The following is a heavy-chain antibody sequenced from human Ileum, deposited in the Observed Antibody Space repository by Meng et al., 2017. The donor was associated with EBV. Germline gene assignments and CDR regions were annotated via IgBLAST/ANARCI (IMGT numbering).Heavy chain of an antibody. V-gene: IGHV3-74*01. J-gene: IGHJ5*02. CDR3: TRGASGKFDR. CDR2: VDIDGTTS. D-gene: IGHD3-10*01. CDR1: GFTFTDYW. Sequence: GDLVGSGGGLVQPGGSLVLSCAVSGFTFTDYWMNWVRQAPGKGLVWVSRVDIDGTTSVYADSVRGRFTISRDNTKNMIYLQINSLRADDTAVYYCTRGASGKFDRWGQGTLVTVSS.